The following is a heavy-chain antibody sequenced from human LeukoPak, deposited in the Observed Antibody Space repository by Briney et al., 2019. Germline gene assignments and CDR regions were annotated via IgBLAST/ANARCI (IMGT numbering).Heavy chain of an antibody. CDR2: SSSSGSTI. V-gene: IGHV3-11*01. CDR3: ARRRDFIDY. CDR1: GFTLSDYY. D-gene: IGHD3/OR15-3a*01. Sequence: GGSLRLSCAASGFTLSDYYMSWIRQAPGKGLEWVPYSSSSGSTIYYADSVKGRFAISRDNAKNSLYLQMNSLRAEDTAVYYCARRRDFIDYWGQGTLVTVSS. J-gene: IGHJ4*02.